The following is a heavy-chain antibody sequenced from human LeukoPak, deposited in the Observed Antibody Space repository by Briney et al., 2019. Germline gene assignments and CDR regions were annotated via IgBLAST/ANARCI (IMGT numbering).Heavy chain of an antibody. D-gene: IGHD3-10*01. CDR3: AREKARGFDAFDI. Sequence: PSETLSLTCTVSGGSISSGGYYWSWIRQPPGKGLEWIGYIYHSGSTYYNPSLKSRVTISVDRSKNQFSLKLSSVTAADTAVYYCAREKARGFDAFDIWGQGTMVTVSS. V-gene: IGHV4-30-2*01. CDR1: GGSISSGGYY. CDR2: IYHSGST. J-gene: IGHJ3*02.